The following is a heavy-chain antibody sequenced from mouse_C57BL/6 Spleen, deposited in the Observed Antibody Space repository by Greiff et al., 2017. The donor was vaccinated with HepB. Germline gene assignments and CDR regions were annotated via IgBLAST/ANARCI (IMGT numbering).Heavy chain of an antibody. Sequence: QVQLKESGPELVKPGASVKISCKASGYAFSSSWMNWVKQRPGKGLEWIGRIYPGDGDTNYNGKFKGKATLTADKSSSTAYMQLSSLTSEDSAVYFCARLDGKRCFDYWGQGTTLTVSS. CDR1: GYAFSSSW. CDR3: ARLDGKRCFDY. V-gene: IGHV1-82*01. CDR2: IYPGDGDT. D-gene: IGHD2-1*01. J-gene: IGHJ2*01.